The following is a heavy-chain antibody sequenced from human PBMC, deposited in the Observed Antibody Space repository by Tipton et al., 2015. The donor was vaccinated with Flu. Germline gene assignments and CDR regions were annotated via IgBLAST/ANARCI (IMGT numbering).Heavy chain of an antibody. CDR3: ARGPLPDSNWYNGMDV. V-gene: IGHV3-13*01. CDR1: GFTFSLYD. J-gene: IGHJ6*02. CDR2: IGSAGDT. D-gene: IGHD6-13*01. Sequence: SPRLSCAASGFTFSLYDIHWVRQVTGKSLEWVSAIGSAGDTHYSDSVKGRFTITRGNVKNSLYLQMSSLRVGDTAVYYCARGPLPDSNWYNGMDVWGQGTTVTVSS.